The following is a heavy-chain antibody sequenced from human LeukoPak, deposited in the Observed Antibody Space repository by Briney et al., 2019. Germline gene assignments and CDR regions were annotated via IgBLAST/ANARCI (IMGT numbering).Heavy chain of an antibody. CDR1: GYTFISYG. Sequence: GASAKVSCKASGYTFISYGISWVRQAPGQGLEWVGWIFTYNGDTKYEKKFQGRVTMTTDSSTNTVYLELRSLRSDDTAVYYCARGKEREPFDFWGQGTLVTVSS. V-gene: IGHV1-18*01. D-gene: IGHD1-1*01. J-gene: IGHJ4*02. CDR3: ARGKEREPFDF. CDR2: IFTYNGDT.